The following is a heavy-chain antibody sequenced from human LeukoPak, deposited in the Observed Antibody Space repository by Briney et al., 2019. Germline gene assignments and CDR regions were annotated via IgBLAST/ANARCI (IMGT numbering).Heavy chain of an antibody. V-gene: IGHV3-30-3*01. J-gene: IGHJ4*02. CDR2: ISYDGSNK. CDR1: GFTFSTYA. CDR3: ARTTTPHYYGSGSYALGY. Sequence: GRSLRLSCAASGFTFSTYAMHWVRQGPGKGLEWVAVISYDGSNKYYADSVKGRFTISRDNSKNALYLQMSSLSAEDTAVYYCARTTTPHYYGSGSYALGYWGQGTLVTVPS. D-gene: IGHD3-10*01.